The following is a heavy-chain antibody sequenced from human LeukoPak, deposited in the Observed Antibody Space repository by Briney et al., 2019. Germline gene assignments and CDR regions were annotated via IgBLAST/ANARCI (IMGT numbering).Heavy chain of an antibody. CDR1: DFTLSPYW. Sequence: PGGSLTLSCAASDFTLSPYWMTWVRQAPGRGLEWVANIDSDGGDKYYGDSVKGRFSISRDNAENSLFLQMYNLRVEDSAVYYCARGGSGSSKYWVFWGQGTLVTVSS. J-gene: IGHJ4*02. CDR2: IDSDGGDK. V-gene: IGHV3-7*01. D-gene: IGHD2-8*02. CDR3: ARGGSGSSKYWVF.